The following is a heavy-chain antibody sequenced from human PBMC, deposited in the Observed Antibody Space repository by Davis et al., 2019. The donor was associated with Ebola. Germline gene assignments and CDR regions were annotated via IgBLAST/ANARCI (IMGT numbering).Heavy chain of an antibody. V-gene: IGHV4-34*01. CDR2: INHSGST. CDR1: GGSFSGYY. D-gene: IGHD3-22*01. CDR3: ARVRGLYYYDSSGYSLRGDAFDI. Sequence: MPSETLSLTCAVYGGSFSGYYWSWIRQPPGKGLEWIGEINHSGSTNYNPSLKSRVTISVDTSKNQFSLKLSSVTAADTAVYYCARVRGLYYYDSSGYSLRGDAFDIWGQGTMVTVSS. J-gene: IGHJ3*02.